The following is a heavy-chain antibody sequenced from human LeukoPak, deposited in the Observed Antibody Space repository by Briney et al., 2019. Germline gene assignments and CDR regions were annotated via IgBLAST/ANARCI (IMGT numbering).Heavy chain of an antibody. CDR1: GGTFSSYA. J-gene: IGHJ6*03. CDR3: ARGGVTHYYYYYMDV. Sequence: ASVKVSCKASGGTFSSYAISWVRQAPGQGLEWMGGIIPIFGTANYAQKFQGRVTITTDESTSTAYMELSSLRSEDTAVYYCARGGVTHYYYYYMDVWGKGTTVTVSS. D-gene: IGHD3-16*01. CDR2: IIPIFGTA. V-gene: IGHV1-69*05.